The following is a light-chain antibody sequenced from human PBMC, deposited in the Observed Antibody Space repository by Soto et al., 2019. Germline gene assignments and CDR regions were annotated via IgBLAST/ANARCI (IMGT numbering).Light chain of an antibody. CDR1: SSDFGSYNL. CDR3: CSYAGSGTSFV. J-gene: IGLJ1*01. V-gene: IGLV2-23*02. Sequence: QSALTQPASVSGSPGQSITISCTGTSSDFGSYNLVSWYQQHPGKAPKLMIYEVSKRPSGVSNRFSGSKSGNTASLTISGLQAEDEADYYCCSYAGSGTSFVFGTGTKVTVL. CDR2: EVS.